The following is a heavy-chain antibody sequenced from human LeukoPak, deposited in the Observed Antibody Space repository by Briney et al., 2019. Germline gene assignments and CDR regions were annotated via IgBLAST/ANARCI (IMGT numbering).Heavy chain of an antibody. Sequence: SQTLSLTCTVSGGSISSGDYYWGWLRQPPGTGLEWIGYIYYSGSTYYNPSLKSRVTISVDTSKNQFSLKLSSVTAADTAVYYCARDHGFLEWLLLPPTEWGQGTLVTVSS. CDR1: GGSISSGDYY. CDR2: IYYSGST. V-gene: IGHV4-30-4*01. CDR3: ARDHGFLEWLLLPPTE. J-gene: IGHJ4*02. D-gene: IGHD3-3*01.